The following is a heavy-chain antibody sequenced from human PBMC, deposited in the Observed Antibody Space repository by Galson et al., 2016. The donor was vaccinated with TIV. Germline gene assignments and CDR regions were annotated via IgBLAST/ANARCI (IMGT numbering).Heavy chain of an antibody. CDR1: GFTFSTFA. D-gene: IGHD3-22*01. J-gene: IGHJ4*02. CDR3: AKSPAYYYASSGYYRTGDYYFDY. V-gene: IGHV3-23*01. CDR2: ISGSGDST. Sequence: SLRLSCAASGFTFSTFAMSWVRQAPGKGLEWVSGISGSGDSTNYADSVKGRFTVSRDNSKNTLYLLTNSLRADDTAVYYCAKSPAYYYASSGYYRTGDYYFDYWGQGTLVTVSS.